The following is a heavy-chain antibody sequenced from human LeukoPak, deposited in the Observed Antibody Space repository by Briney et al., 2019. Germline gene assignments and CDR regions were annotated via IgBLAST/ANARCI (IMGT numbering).Heavy chain of an antibody. CDR2: VFHSGTT. V-gene: IGHV4-59*08. D-gene: IGHD5-24*01. CDR1: GDSLTSNF. J-gene: IGHJ3*02. Sequence: SETLSLTCNVSGDSLTSNFWSRIRQTPGKGLEWIGYVFHSGTTNYSPSLKSRVTISLDTSKKQIYLRLASVTAADTALYYCARRMATVTDAFDIWGRGTMVSVSS. CDR3: ARRMATVTDAFDI.